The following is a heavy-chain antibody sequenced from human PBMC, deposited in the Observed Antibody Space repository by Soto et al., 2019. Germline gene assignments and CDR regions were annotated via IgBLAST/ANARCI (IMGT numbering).Heavy chain of an antibody. V-gene: IGHV1-46*01. CDR2: VSPSGGST. CDR3: AREENCSDGICYSEYFQR. CDR1: GYIFTAYS. Sequence: QVQLVQSGAEVKKPGASVKVSCKASGYIFTAYSMHWVRQAPGQGLEWMGVVSPSGGSTNYAQKFKGRITMTRDTSTSTVYMDLSSLTSEDTAVYYCAREENCSDGICYSEYFQRWGQGTRVTVSS. D-gene: IGHD2-15*01. J-gene: IGHJ1*01.